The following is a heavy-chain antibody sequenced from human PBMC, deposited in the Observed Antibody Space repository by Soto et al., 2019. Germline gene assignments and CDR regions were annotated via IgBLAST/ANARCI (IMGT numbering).Heavy chain of an antibody. CDR2: IYYSGST. CDR3: ARVPNTGSYSYYGLDV. V-gene: IGHV4-31*03. Sequence: PSETLSLTCTFSCGSIISGGHYWIWIRQHPGKGLEWIGYIYYSGSTYYNPSLKSRVTISVDTSQNQFSLKLTSVTAADTAIYYCARVPNTGSYSYYGLDVWGQGTTVTVSS. CDR1: CGSIISGGHY. D-gene: IGHD1-26*01. J-gene: IGHJ6*02.